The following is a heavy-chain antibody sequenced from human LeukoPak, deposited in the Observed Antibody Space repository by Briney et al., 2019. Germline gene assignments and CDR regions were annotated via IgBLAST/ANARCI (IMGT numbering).Heavy chain of an antibody. Sequence: GGSLRPSCAASGFTFSDYYMSWIRQAPGKGLEWVSYISSSSSYTNYADSVKGRFTISRDNAKNSLYLQMNSLRAEDTAVYYCAREPPRGGYSYGYYYWGQGTLVTVSS. CDR3: AREPPRGGYSYGYYY. CDR2: ISSSSSYT. CDR1: GFTFSDYY. V-gene: IGHV3-11*06. J-gene: IGHJ4*02. D-gene: IGHD5-18*01.